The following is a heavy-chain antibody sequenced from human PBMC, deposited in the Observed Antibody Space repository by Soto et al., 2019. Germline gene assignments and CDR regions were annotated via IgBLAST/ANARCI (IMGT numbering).Heavy chain of an antibody. CDR3: AKDLTRQLAYWWEP. Sequence: ASVNVSCKASGFSFTGYYIHWLRQAPGQGLEWMGWINAHISGTEYAQKFQGRVTLTRDTSISTAYMTLSSLRSDDTAIYYCAKDLTRQLAYWWEPWGKGNQVIVSS. CDR1: GFSFTGYY. J-gene: IGHJ5*02. V-gene: IGHV1-2*02. D-gene: IGHD6-6*01. CDR2: INAHISGT.